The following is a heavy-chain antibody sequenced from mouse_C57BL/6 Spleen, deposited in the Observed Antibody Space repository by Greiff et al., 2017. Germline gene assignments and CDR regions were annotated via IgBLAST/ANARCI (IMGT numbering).Heavy chain of an antibody. V-gene: IGHV1-69*01. Sequence: VQLQQPGAELVMPGASVKLSCKASGYTFTSYWMHWVKQRPGQGLEWIGEIDPSDSYTNYNQKFKGKSTLTVDKSSSTAYMQLSSLTSEDSAVYCCARAAQATDFDYWGQGTTLTVSS. CDR3: ARAAQATDFDY. J-gene: IGHJ2*01. D-gene: IGHD3-2*02. CDR2: IDPSDSYT. CDR1: GYTFTSYW.